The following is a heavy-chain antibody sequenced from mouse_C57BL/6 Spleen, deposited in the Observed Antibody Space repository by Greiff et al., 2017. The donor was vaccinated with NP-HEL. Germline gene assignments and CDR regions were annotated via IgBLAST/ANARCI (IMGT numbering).Heavy chain of an antibody. V-gene: IGHV1-55*01. Sequence: QVQLQQPGAELVKPGASVKMSCKASGYTFTSYWITWVKQRPGQGLEWIGDTYPGSGSTNYNEKFKSKATLTVDTSSSTAYMQLSSLTSEDSAVYYCARDSYYGKGFAYWGQGTLVTVSA. CDR2: TYPGSGST. J-gene: IGHJ3*01. CDR1: GYTFTSYW. CDR3: ARDSYYGKGFAY. D-gene: IGHD2-10*01.